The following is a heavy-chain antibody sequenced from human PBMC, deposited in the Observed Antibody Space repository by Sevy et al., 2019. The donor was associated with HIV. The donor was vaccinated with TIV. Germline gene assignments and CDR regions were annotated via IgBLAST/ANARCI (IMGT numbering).Heavy chain of an antibody. Sequence: ASVKVSCKASGYTFTSYGISWVRQAPGQGLEWMGWISAYNGNTNYAQKLQGRVTMTTDTSTSTAYMELRSLRSDDTAVYYCAREMNGGYSGYDPSWGFDYWGQGTLVTVSS. CDR2: ISAYNGNT. J-gene: IGHJ4*02. V-gene: IGHV1-18*01. CDR3: AREMNGGYSGYDPSWGFDY. CDR1: GYTFTSYG. D-gene: IGHD5-12*01.